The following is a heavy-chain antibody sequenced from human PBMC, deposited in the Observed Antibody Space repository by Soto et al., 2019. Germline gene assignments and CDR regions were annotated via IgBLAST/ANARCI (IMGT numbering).Heavy chain of an antibody. CDR1: GFIFSSYG. Sequence: QVQLVGSGGGVVQPGGSLRFSCAASGFIFSSYGMHWVRQAPGNGLEWVAVIWYDGRNKYYADSVKGRFTISRDNSKKTLFLQMNSLRAEDTAVYYCARERSSSWPLDYWGQGTLVTASS. J-gene: IGHJ4*02. CDR2: IWYDGRNK. D-gene: IGHD6-13*01. V-gene: IGHV3-33*01. CDR3: ARERSSSWPLDY.